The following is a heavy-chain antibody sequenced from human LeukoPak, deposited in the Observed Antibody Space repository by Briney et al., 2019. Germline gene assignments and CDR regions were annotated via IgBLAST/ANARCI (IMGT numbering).Heavy chain of an antibody. D-gene: IGHD6-13*01. J-gene: IGHJ4*02. Sequence: GGSLRLSCTASGFTVSSNYMTWVRQAPGRGLEWVSVLFRGGGTYYADSVKGRFTISRDDSRSTLYLQMNSLRAEDTAVYYCARGGQGSSTFYSDYWGQGTLVTVSS. V-gene: IGHV3-53*01. CDR2: LFRGGGT. CDR1: GFTVSSNY. CDR3: ARGGQGSSTFYSDY.